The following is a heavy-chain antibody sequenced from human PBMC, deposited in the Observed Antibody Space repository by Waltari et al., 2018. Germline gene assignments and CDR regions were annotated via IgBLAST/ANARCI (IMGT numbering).Heavy chain of an antibody. CDR3: AREGGSSGYSTPSFDY. CDR2: IYTGGNT. Sequence: EVKLVESGGGLIQHGGSLRLSCAAYGFTVSRNDISWVRQAPGKGLEWVSVIYTGGNTYYADSVKGRFTISRDNSKNTLYLKMNSLRAEDTAVYYCAREGGSSGYSTPSFDYWGQGTLVTVSS. V-gene: IGHV3-53*01. J-gene: IGHJ4*02. CDR1: GFTVSRND. D-gene: IGHD3-22*01.